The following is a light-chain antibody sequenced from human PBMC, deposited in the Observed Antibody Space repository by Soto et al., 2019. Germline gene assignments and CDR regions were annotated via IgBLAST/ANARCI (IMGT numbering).Light chain of an antibody. J-gene: IGLJ2*01. V-gene: IGLV1-44*01. Sequence: QPVLTQPPSASGTPGQRVTISCSGSSSNIGGNTVNWYQQVPGAAPKLIIFNNSQRPSGVPDRFSGSKSGTSASLAIGGLQSEDEADYYCSTWDDSLNGPLFGGGTKLTVL. CDR2: NNS. CDR1: SSNIGGNT. CDR3: STWDDSLNGPL.